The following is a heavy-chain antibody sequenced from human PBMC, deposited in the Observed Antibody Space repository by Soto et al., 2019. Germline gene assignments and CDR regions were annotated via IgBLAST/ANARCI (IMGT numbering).Heavy chain of an antibody. D-gene: IGHD3-22*01. CDR3: ANCFVGYCYGCGYSRGSHDSLSSDL. V-gene: IGHV1-69*13. Sequence: VASVKVSCKASGGTFSSYAISWVRQAPGQGLEWMGGIIPIFGTANYAQKFQGRVTITADESTSTAYMELSSLRSEDTAVYYCANCFVGYCYGCGYSRGSHDSLSSDLWGRGTLVTVSS. CDR1: GGTFSSYA. CDR2: IIPIFGTA. J-gene: IGHJ2*01.